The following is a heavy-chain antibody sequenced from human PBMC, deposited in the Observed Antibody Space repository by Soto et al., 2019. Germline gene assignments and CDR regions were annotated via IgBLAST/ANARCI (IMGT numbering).Heavy chain of an antibody. Sequence: SETLSLTCTVSGSSISPYYWSWIRQPPGKGLEWIGYIYYTGSTKYNPSLKSRVTISLGTSRNRVSLKLSSVTAADTAVYYCTRVGGYYGDYPNFDYWGPGTLVTVSS. V-gene: IGHV4-59*01. CDR3: TRVGGYYGDYPNFDY. CDR1: GSSISPYY. D-gene: IGHD4-17*01. CDR2: IYYTGST. J-gene: IGHJ4*02.